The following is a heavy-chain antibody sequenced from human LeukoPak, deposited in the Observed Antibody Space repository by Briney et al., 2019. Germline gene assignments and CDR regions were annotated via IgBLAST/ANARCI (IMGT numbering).Heavy chain of an antibody. J-gene: IGHJ3*02. V-gene: IGHV3-48*03. CDR1: GFTFSSYE. D-gene: IGHD5-18*01. CDR3: AREVGDTANDAFDI. Sequence: GGSLRLSCAASGFTFSSYEMNWVRQGPGKGLEWVSYISSSGSTIYYADSVKGRFTISRDNAKNSLYLQMNSLRAEDTAVYYCAREVGDTANDAFDIWGQGTMVTVSS. CDR2: ISSSGSTI.